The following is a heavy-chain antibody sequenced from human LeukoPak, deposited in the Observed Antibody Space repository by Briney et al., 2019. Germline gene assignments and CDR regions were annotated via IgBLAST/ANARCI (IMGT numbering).Heavy chain of an antibody. Sequence: SETLSLTCTVSGGSISSYYWSWIRQPPGKGLEWIGYIYYSGSTNYNPSLKSRVTISVDTSKNQFSLKLSSVTAADTAVYYCARSLIAVAGTGSWYYFDYWGQGTLVTVPS. CDR2: IYYSGST. J-gene: IGHJ4*02. D-gene: IGHD6-19*01. CDR1: GGSISSYY. V-gene: IGHV4-59*01. CDR3: ARSLIAVAGTGSWYYFDY.